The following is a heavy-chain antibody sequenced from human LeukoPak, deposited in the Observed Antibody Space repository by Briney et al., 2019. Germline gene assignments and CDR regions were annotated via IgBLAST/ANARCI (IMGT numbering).Heavy chain of an antibody. CDR2: ISGSGGST. D-gene: IGHD3-22*01. V-gene: IGHV3-23*01. CDR3: AKDFMDYDSSGSLNWLDP. CDR1: GFTFSSYA. J-gene: IGHJ5*02. Sequence: GASLRLSCAASGFTFSSYAMSWVRQAPGKGLEWVSAISGSGGSTYYADSVKGRFTISRDNSKNTLYLQMNSLRAEDTAVYYCAKDFMDYDSSGSLNWLDPWGQGTLVTVSS.